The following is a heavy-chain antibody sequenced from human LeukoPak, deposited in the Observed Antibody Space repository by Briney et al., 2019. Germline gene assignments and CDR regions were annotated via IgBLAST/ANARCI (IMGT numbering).Heavy chain of an antibody. CDR3: ARVFDS. J-gene: IGHJ4*02. Sequence: SETLSLTCTVSGGSVSTSDYYWGWIRQSPVKGLEWIGDVFYTGKTNYNPSLRGRATISIDTSKNQFSLKLTYVTAADSAVYYCARVFDSWGQGTLVAVSS. V-gene: IGHV4-39*07. CDR2: VFYTGKT. CDR1: GGSVSTSDYY.